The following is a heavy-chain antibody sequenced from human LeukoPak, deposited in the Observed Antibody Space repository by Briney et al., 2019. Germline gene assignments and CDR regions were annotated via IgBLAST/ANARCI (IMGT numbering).Heavy chain of an antibody. J-gene: IGHJ6*02. CDR1: GYTFTSYG. Sequence: ASVKVSCKASGYTFTSYGISWVRQAPGQGLEWMGWISAYNGNTNYAQKFQGRVTITADESTSTAYMELSSLRSEDTAVYYCARVSVLRYFDRPGPTTNIAKLDYYYYGMDVWGQGTTVTVSS. D-gene: IGHD3-9*01. CDR2: ISAYNGNT. CDR3: ARVSVLRYFDRPGPTTNIAKLDYYYYGMDV. V-gene: IGHV1-18*01.